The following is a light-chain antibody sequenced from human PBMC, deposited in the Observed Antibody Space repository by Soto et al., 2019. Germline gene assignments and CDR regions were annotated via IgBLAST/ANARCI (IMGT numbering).Light chain of an antibody. CDR3: HQYNNWPWT. CDR1: QRVSNH. CDR2: AAS. V-gene: IGKV3-15*01. Sequence: MTQSPSSLSASVGDRVTITCRASQRVSNHFAWYQQKPGQAPRLLIYAASTRAAGVPVRFSGSGSETEFTLTIRSLQSEDFALYYCHQYNNWPWTFGQGTKVDIK. J-gene: IGKJ1*01.